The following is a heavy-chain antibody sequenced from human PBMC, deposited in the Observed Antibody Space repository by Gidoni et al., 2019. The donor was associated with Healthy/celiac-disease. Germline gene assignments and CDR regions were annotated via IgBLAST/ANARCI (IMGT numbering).Heavy chain of an antibody. CDR2: IVVGSGNT. CDR1: GFTFTSSA. D-gene: IGHD5-18*01. J-gene: IGHJ4*02. V-gene: IGHV1-58*01. Sequence: QMQLVQSGPEVKKPGTSVKVSCKASGFTFTSSAVQWVRQARGQRLEWIGWIVVGSGNTNYAQKFQERVTITRDMSTSTAYMELSSLRSEDTAVYYCAAGADTAMVMGYWGQGTLVTVSS. CDR3: AAGADTAMVMGY.